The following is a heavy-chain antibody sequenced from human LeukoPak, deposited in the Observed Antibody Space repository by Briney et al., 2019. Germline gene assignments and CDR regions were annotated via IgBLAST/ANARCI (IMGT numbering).Heavy chain of an antibody. CDR3: ARNKWGSSSWPADGMDV. J-gene: IGHJ6*02. Sequence: GESLKISCKGSGYSFTSYWIGWVRQMPGKGLEWMGIIYPGDSDTRYSPSFQGQVTISADKSISTAYLQWSSLKASDTAMYYCARNKWGSSSWPADGMDVWGQGTTVTVSS. CDR1: GYSFTSYW. CDR2: IYPGDSDT. V-gene: IGHV5-51*01. D-gene: IGHD6-13*01.